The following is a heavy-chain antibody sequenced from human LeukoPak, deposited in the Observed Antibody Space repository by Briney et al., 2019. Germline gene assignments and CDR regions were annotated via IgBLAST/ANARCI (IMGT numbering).Heavy chain of an antibody. CDR2: IYYSGST. V-gene: IGHV4-39*07. Sequence: SETLSLTCTVSGGSISSSSYYWGWIRQPPGKGLEWIGSIYYSGSTTYNPSLKSRVTISVDTSKNQFSLKLSSVTAADTAVYYCARGFAYGDTGSFDYWGQGTLVTVSS. J-gene: IGHJ4*02. D-gene: IGHD4-17*01. CDR3: ARGFAYGDTGSFDY. CDR1: GGSISSSSYY.